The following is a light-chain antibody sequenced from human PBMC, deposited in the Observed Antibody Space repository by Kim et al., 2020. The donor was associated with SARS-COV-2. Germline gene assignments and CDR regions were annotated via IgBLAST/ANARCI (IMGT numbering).Light chain of an antibody. V-gene: IGLV3-21*04. Sequence: APGKTGRICWGGDKIGSKSVHWYQRKPGQAPVLVIYYDSDRPSGIPERFAGSNSGSTGSLTISWVEAGDEAEYYCQVWDRSTTHPVFGTGTKVTVL. CDR1: KIGSKS. J-gene: IGLJ1*01. CDR2: YDS. CDR3: QVWDRSTTHPV.